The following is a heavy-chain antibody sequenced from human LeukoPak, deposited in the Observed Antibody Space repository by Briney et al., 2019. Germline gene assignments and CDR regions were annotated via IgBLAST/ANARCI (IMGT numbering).Heavy chain of an antibody. CDR3: TKQQLVLDYFDY. CDR2: IYSGGST. CDR1: GFTVSSNY. V-gene: IGHV3-53*01. Sequence: PGGSLRLSCAASGFTVSSNYMSWVRQAPGKGLEWVSVIYSGGSTYYADSVKGRFTISRDNSKNTLYLQMNSLRAEDTAVYYCTKQQLVLDYFDYWGQGTLVTVSS. J-gene: IGHJ4*02. D-gene: IGHD6-13*01.